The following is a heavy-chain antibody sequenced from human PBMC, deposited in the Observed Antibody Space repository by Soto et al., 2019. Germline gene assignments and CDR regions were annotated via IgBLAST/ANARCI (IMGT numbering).Heavy chain of an antibody. V-gene: IGHV3-21*01. CDR1: GFTFSSYS. D-gene: IGHD2-2*01. CDR2: ISCSSSYK. J-gene: IGHJ6*02. CDR3: AKALRPAAHYYYYYGMDV. Sequence: GGSLRLSCAASGFTFSSYSMNWVRQAPGKGLEWVAVISCSSSYKYYADSVKGRFTISRDNSKNTLYLQMNSLRAEDTAVYYCAKALRPAAHYYYYYGMDVWGQGTTVTVSS.